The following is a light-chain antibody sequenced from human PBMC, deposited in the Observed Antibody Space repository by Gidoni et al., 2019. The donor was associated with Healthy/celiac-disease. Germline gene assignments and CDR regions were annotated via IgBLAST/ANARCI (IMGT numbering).Light chain of an antibody. CDR3: QQRSNWPPYT. CDR1: QSVSSY. CDR2: DAS. J-gene: IGKJ2*01. Sequence: IVLTQSPATLSLSPGERATLSCRASQSVSSYIAWYQQKPGQAPRLLIYDASNRATGIPARFSGSGSGTDFTLTISSLEPEDFAVYYCQQRSNWPPYTFGQGTKLEIK. V-gene: IGKV3-11*01.